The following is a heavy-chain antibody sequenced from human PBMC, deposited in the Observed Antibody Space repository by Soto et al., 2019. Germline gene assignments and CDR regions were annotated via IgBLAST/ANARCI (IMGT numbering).Heavy chain of an antibody. J-gene: IGHJ4*02. CDR2: IYWHGDRI. V-gene: IGHV3-9*02. CDR3: VKDQPAWGLDC. CDR1: GFTSNGHA. D-gene: IGHD7-27*01. Sequence: PGGSLRLSCAASGFTSNGHAMRWIRQVPGKGLEWVSGIYWHGDRIDYADSVKGRFTISRDNAKNSLYLQMNSVRPEDTALYYCVKDQPAWGLDCCGQGTMVTVYS.